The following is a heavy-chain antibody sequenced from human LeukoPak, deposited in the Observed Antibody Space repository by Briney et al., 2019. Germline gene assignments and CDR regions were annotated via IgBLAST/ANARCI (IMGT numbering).Heavy chain of an antibody. J-gene: IGHJ5*02. CDR2: IIPIFGTA. CDR1: GGTFTIYA. Sequence: SVTVSFKASGGTFTIYAISWVRQAPGQGLEWMGGIIPIFGTANYAQKFQGRVTITADESTSTAYMELSSLRSEDTAVYYCARDPGSGSYYSWFDPWGQGTLVTVSS. V-gene: IGHV1-69*13. CDR3: ARDPGSGSYYSWFDP. D-gene: IGHD3-10*01.